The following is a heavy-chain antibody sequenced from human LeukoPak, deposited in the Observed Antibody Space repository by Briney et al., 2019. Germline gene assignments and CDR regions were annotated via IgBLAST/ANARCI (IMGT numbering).Heavy chain of an antibody. V-gene: IGHV3-21*01. CDR1: GFTFSSYS. CDR2: ISSSSSYI. J-gene: IGHJ4*02. D-gene: IGHD2-2*01. Sequence: PGGSLRLSCAASGFTFSSYSMNWVRQAPGKGLEWVSSISSSSSYIYYADSVKGRFTISRDNAENSLYLQMNCLRAEDTAVYYCAHWGYCSSTSCYVNWGQGTLVTVSS. CDR3: AHWGYCSSTSCYVN.